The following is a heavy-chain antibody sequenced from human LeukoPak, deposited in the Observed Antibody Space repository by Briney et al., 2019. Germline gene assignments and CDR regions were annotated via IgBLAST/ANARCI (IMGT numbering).Heavy chain of an antibody. CDR2: ISYDGTNK. Sequence: GGSLRLSCAASGFTFSTFSLYWVRQAPGKGLEWVAVISYDGTNKYYADSVKGRFTISRDNSKNTLYLQMNSLRAEDTAVYFCARDRKEGGLDYWGQGTLVTVSS. CDR3: ARDRKEGGLDY. J-gene: IGHJ4*02. V-gene: IGHV3-30*14. CDR1: GFTFSTFS.